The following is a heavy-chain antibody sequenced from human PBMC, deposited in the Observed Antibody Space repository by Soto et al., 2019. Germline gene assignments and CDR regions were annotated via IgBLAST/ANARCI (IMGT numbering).Heavy chain of an antibody. CDR1: GFTFSKSS. J-gene: IGHJ6*02. V-gene: IGHV3-7*04. CDR3: TRGVPPLGFYYYGMDV. Sequence: PGGSLRLSCAASGFTFSKSSMSWVRQAPGKGLEWVANIKQDGSEKYHVDSVKGRFTISRDNAKNSLYLQLNSLRVEDTAVYYCTRGVPPLGFYYYGMDVWGQGTTVTVSS. CDR2: IKQDGSEK.